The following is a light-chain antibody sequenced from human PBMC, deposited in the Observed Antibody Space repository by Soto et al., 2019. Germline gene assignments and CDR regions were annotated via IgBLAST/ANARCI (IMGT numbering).Light chain of an antibody. CDR3: YPFTHTSNPV. V-gene: IGLV2-14*01. CDR2: EVN. Sequence: QSALTQPASLSGSPGQSITISCTGTSSDIGAYDYVSWFQQHPGKAPKLMISEVNNRPSGVSNRFSGSKSGNTAYLTISGLQVEDEAEYFCYPFTHTSNPVFANDTKLT. J-gene: IGLJ1*01. CDR1: SSDIGAYDY.